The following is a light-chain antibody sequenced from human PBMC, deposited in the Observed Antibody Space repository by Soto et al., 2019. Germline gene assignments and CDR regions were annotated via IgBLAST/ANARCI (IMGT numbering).Light chain of an antibody. CDR1: QTVSSN. Sequence: EIVLPQSPATLSVSPGERATLSCRASQTVSSNLAWYQQRPGQAPRLLIYGASTRATDIPARFSGSGSETEFTLTISSLQSEDFAVYYCQQRSNWPPITFGQGTRLEI. J-gene: IGKJ5*01. V-gene: IGKV3-15*01. CDR3: QQRSNWPPIT. CDR2: GAS.